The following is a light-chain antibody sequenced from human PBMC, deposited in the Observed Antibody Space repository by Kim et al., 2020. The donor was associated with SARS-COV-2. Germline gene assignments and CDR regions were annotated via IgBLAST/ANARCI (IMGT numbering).Light chain of an antibody. Sequence: SVSPGERATLSCRASQSVSSNLAWYQQKPGQAPRLLIYGASTRATGIPARFSGSGSGTEFTLTISSLQSEDFAVYYCQQYNNWPYTFDQGTKLEI. CDR2: GAS. V-gene: IGKV3-15*01. J-gene: IGKJ2*01. CDR1: QSVSSN. CDR3: QQYNNWPYT.